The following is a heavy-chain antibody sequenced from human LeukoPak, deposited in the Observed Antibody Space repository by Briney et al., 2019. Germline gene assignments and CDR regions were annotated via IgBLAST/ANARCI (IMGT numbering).Heavy chain of an antibody. CDR2: ISSGSDYI. J-gene: IGHJ4*02. D-gene: IGHD5-18*01. V-gene: IGHV3-21*01. CDR3: ARAWGGYSYGHPYYFDS. Sequence: GGSLRLSCAASGFTFSSYTMNWVRQAPGKGLEWVSSISSGSDYIYYADSVKGRFTISRDNAKNSLSQQMNSLRAEDTAVYYCARAWGGYSYGHPYYFDSWGQGTLVTVSS. CDR1: GFTFSSYT.